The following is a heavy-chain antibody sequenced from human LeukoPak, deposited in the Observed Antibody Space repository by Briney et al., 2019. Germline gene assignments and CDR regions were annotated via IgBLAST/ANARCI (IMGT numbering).Heavy chain of an antibody. CDR1: GYPFTSYY. V-gene: IGHV1-46*01. D-gene: IGHD3-22*01. CDR3: ARWYYYDSSGYPHIDY. J-gene: IGHJ4*02. CDR2: INPSAGST. Sequence: ASVKVSCKASGYPFTSYYMHWVRQAPGQGLEWMGIINPSAGSTSYAQKFQGRVTMTRDTSTSTVYMQLSSLRSEDTAVYYYARWYYYDSSGYPHIDYWGQGTLVTVSS.